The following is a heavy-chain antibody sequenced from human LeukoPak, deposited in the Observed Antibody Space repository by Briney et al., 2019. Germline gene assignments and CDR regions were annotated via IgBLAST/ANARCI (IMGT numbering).Heavy chain of an antibody. V-gene: IGHV3-23*01. CDR2: ISGSGGST. D-gene: IGHD6-19*01. J-gene: IGHJ6*03. CDR3: ARNAVAGRYYYYYFFMDV. CDR1: GFTFSSYG. Sequence: GGSLRLSCAASGFTFSSYGMSWVRQAPGKGLEWVSAISGSGGSTYYADSVKGRFTISRDNSRYTLFLQMNSLRPEDTAVYYCARNAVAGRYYYYYFFMDVWGKGTTVTVSS.